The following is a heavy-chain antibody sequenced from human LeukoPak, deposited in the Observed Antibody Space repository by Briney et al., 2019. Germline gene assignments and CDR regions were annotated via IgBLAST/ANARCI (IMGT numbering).Heavy chain of an antibody. J-gene: IGHJ5*02. V-gene: IGHV3-21*01. D-gene: IGHD1-26*01. Sequence: PGGSLRLSCAASGFSFSSYGMSWVRQATGKGLEWVSSISSSSSYIYYADSVKGRFTISRDNAKNTLYLQMNSLRAEDTAVYYCAKVNTGSYTWFDPWGQGTLVTVSS. CDR2: ISSSSSYI. CDR3: AKVNTGSYTWFDP. CDR1: GFSFSSYG.